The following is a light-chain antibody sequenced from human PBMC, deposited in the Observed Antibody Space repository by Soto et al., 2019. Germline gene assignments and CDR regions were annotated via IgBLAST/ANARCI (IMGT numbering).Light chain of an antibody. Sequence: EFVLRQSPGTLSLSPEERATLSCRASQSVSSSYLAWYQQKPGQAPRLLIYGASSRATGIPDRFSGSGSWTDFTLTSSRLEPEDFAVYYCQQYGSSSWTFGQGTKVDIK. CDR2: GAS. CDR1: QSVSSSY. J-gene: IGKJ1*01. V-gene: IGKV3-20*01. CDR3: QQYGSSSWT.